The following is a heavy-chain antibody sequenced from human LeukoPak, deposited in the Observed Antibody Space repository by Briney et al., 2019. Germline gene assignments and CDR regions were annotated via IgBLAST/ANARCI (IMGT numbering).Heavy chain of an antibody. CDR1: GFNFRNYG. CDR3: AKAVVPAASPLNWFDP. D-gene: IGHD2-2*01. Sequence: GGSLRLSCAASGFNFRNYGMNWVRQAPGKGLEWVSSISSSSSYIYYADSVKGRLTISRDNAQNSLYLQMNSLRAEDTAVYYCAKAVVPAASPLNWFDPWGQGTLVTVSS. V-gene: IGHV3-21*01. CDR2: ISSSSSYI. J-gene: IGHJ5*02.